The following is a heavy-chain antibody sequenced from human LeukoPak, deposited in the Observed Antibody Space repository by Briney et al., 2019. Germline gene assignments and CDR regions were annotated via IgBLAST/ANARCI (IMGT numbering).Heavy chain of an antibody. V-gene: IGHV4-59*01. CDR2: IYYSRSN. Sequence: SETLSLTCTVSGGSISSYYWSWIRQPPGKGLEWIGYIYYSRSNNYNPSLKSRVTISVDTSKNQFSLKLSSVTAADTAVYYCARVRYYDILTGYYGDGYFDYWGRGTLVTVSS. CDR1: GGSISSYY. J-gene: IGHJ4*02. D-gene: IGHD3-9*01. CDR3: ARVRYYDILTGYYGDGYFDY.